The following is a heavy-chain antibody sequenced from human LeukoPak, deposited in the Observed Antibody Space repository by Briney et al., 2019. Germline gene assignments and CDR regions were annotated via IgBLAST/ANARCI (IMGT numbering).Heavy chain of an antibody. CDR3: ARGRGFDP. CDR1: GGSFSGYY. V-gene: IGHV4-34*01. J-gene: IGHJ5*02. CDR2: INHSGST. Sequence: PSETLSLTCAVYGGSFSGYYWSWIRQPPGKGLEWIGEINHSGSTNYNPSLKSRVTISVDTSKNQFSLKLSSVTAADTAVYYCARGRGFDPWGQGTLVTVSS.